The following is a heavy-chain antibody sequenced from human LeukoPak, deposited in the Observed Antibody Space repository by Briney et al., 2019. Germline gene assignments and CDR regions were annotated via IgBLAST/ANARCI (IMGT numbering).Heavy chain of an antibody. Sequence: GGSLRLSCAASGFTFSKAWMSWVRQAPGKGLEWVGRIKSKTDGGTTDYAAPVKGRFTISRDDSKDTLYLQMNSLKTEDIAVYYCATEYYGAYNYWGQGALVTVSS. V-gene: IGHV3-15*01. CDR3: ATEYYGAYNY. CDR1: GFTFSKAW. D-gene: IGHD4-17*01. CDR2: IKSKTDGGTT. J-gene: IGHJ4*02.